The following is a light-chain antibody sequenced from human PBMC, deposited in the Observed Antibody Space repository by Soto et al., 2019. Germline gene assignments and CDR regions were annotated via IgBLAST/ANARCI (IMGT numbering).Light chain of an antibody. J-gene: IGKJ1*01. V-gene: IGKV3-15*01. CDR3: QQYNDWPWT. CDR2: AAS. CDR1: QSINNN. Sequence: EIVMTQSPATLSVSPGERATLSCRASQSINNNLAWYQQKPGLAPRLLFYAASTRATGIPARFSGSGSGTEFTLTISSLQSEDFAIYYWQQYNDWPWTLGQGTKVEIK.